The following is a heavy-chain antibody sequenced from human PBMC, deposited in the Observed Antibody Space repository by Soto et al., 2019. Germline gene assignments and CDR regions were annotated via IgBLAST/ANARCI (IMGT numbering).Heavy chain of an antibody. V-gene: IGHV3-23*01. CDR2: LSATGASP. CDR3: AKPLDTAMDRLDFLD. J-gene: IGHJ4*02. CDR1: GFTFNNYA. D-gene: IGHD5-18*01. Sequence: EVQLFESGGGLVQPGGSLRLSCAASGFTFNNYAMSWVRQAPGKGLECVSSLSATGASPYDADSVRGRFTISRDNRKNTVYLQMNGLRVEDTAIYDCAKPLDTAMDRLDFLDWGQGTLVTVSS.